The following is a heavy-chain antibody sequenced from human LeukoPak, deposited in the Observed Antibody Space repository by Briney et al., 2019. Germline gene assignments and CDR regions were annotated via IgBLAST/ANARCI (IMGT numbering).Heavy chain of an antibody. D-gene: IGHD2-2*01. J-gene: IGHJ4*02. Sequence: QPGGSLRLSCAASGFTSSSYAMTWVRQAPGKGLEWVSFISDSETNYVDSVKGRFTVSRDNSKNTLYLEMNSLRAEDTAVYYCARGGSGTSVLYYWGQGILVTVSS. CDR2: ISDSET. CDR1: GFTSSSYA. V-gene: IGHV3-23*01. CDR3: ARGGSGTSVLYY.